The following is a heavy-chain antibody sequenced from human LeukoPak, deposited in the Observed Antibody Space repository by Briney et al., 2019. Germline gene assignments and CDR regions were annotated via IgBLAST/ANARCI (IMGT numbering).Heavy chain of an antibody. D-gene: IGHD6-19*01. Sequence: GGSLRLSCAASRFTFSSYAMSWVRLAPGKGLEWVSAISGSGGNTYYADSVKGRFTISRDNSKNTLYLQMNSLRAEDTALYYCAKVLGTGWKYYFDYWGQGTLVTVSS. V-gene: IGHV3-23*01. J-gene: IGHJ4*02. CDR2: ISGSGGNT. CDR1: RFTFSSYA. CDR3: AKVLGTGWKYYFDY.